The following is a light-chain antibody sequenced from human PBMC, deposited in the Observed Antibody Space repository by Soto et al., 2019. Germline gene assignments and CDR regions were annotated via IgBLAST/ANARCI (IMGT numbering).Light chain of an antibody. CDR3: QHYGDSVWT. V-gene: IGKV3-20*01. CDR2: GIS. Sequence: EIVLTQSPGTLYLSPGEGATLSCRTSQSVNSGFLAWYQKKPGQAPRLLLYGISSRAIGIPDRFSGSGSGTDFTLTINRLEPDDFAVYYCQHYGDSVWTFGQGTKVEI. CDR1: QSVNSGF. J-gene: IGKJ1*01.